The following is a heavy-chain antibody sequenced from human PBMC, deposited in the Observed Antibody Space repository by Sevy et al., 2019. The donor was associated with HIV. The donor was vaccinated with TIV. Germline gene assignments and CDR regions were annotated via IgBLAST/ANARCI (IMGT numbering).Heavy chain of an antibody. J-gene: IGHJ3*02. CDR2: ISSSSSTI. CDR1: GFTFSSYS. V-gene: IGHV3-48*01. CDR3: ARDRVLLRFLEWYFDI. D-gene: IGHD3-3*01. Sequence: GGSLRLSCAASGFTFSSYSMNWVRQAPGRGLEWVSYISSSSSTIYYEDSVKGRFTISRDNAKNSLYLQMNSLRAEDTAVYYCARDRVLLRFLEWYFDIWGQGTMVTVSS.